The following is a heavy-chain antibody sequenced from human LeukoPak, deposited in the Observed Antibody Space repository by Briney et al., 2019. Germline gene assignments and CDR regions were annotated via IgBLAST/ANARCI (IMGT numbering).Heavy chain of an antibody. CDR3: ARHSGYDPYLDY. J-gene: IGHJ4*02. Sequence: ALVKVSCKASGGTFSSYAISWVRQAPGQGLEWMGWISAYNGNTNYAQKLQGRVTMTTDTSTSTAYMELRSLRSDDTAVYYCARHSGYDPYLDYWGQGTLVTVSS. V-gene: IGHV1-18*01. CDR2: ISAYNGNT. CDR1: GGTFSSYA. D-gene: IGHD5-12*01.